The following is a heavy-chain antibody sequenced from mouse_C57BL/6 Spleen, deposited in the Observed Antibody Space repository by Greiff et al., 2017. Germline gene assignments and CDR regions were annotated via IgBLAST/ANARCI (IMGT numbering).Heavy chain of an antibody. CDR2: LYPGDGDT. V-gene: IGHV1-80*01. D-gene: IGHD1-1*01. CDR1: GYAFSSYW. J-gene: IGHJ4*01. Sequence: VQVVESGAELVKPGASVKISCKASGYAFSSYWMNWVKQRPGKGLEWIGQLYPGDGDTNYNGKFKGKATLTADKSSSTAYMQLSSLTSEDSAVYFCARGLRYYAMDYWGQGTSVTVSS. CDR3: ARGLRYYAMDY.